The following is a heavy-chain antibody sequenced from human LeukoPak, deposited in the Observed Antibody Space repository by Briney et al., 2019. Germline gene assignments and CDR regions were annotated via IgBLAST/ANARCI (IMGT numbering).Heavy chain of an antibody. Sequence: PSETLSLTCAVYGGSFSGYYWSWIRQPPGKGLEWIGEINHSGSTNYNPSLKSRVTISVDTSKNQFSLKLSSVTAADTAVYYCARHGTPHYSSSWAGDWFDPWGQGTLVTVSS. CDR3: ARHGTPHYSSSWAGDWFDP. J-gene: IGHJ5*02. V-gene: IGHV4-34*01. CDR1: GGSFSGYY. CDR2: INHSGST. D-gene: IGHD6-13*01.